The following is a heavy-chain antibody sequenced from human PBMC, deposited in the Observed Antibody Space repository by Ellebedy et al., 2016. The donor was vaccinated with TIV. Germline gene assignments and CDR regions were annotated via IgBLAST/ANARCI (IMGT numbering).Heavy chain of an antibody. CDR2: INPSPGTT. V-gene: IGHV1-46*01. CDR3: ATDVSSYDYFDY. J-gene: IGHJ4*02. Sequence: ASVKVSCKTSGYSFTIYYMHWMRQAPGQGLEWMGLINPSPGTTTYAQRFQGRITMTRDTSTTTVYMELSSLRSEDTAVYYCATDVSSYDYFDYWGQGTLVTVSS. CDR1: GYSFTIYY. D-gene: IGHD3-22*01.